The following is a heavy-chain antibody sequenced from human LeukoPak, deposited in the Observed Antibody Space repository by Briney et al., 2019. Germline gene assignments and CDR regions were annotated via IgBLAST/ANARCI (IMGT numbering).Heavy chain of an antibody. J-gene: IGHJ6*02. D-gene: IGHD2-2*01. CDR1: GFTFSSYW. V-gene: IGHV3-7*01. CDR3: ARDIVVEAYYYYYGMDV. Sequence: HPGGSLRLSCAASGFTFSSYWMSWVRQAPGKGLEWVANIKQDGSEKYYVDSVKGRFTISRDNAKNSLYLQMNSLRAEDTAVYYCARDIVVEAYYYYYGMDVWGQGTTVTVSS. CDR2: IKQDGSEK.